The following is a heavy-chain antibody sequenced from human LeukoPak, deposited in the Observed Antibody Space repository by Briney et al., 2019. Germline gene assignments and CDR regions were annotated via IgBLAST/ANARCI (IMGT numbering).Heavy chain of an antibody. CDR3: AREAGNYDYVWGSYRCYFDY. CDR1: GFTFDDYG. CDR2: INWNGGST. D-gene: IGHD3-16*02. J-gene: IGHJ4*02. Sequence: GGSLRLSCAASGFTFDDYGMSWVRQAPGKGLEGVSGINWNGGSTDYADSVKGRFTISRDNAKNSLYLQMNSLRAEDTALYYCAREAGNYDYVWGSYRCYFDYWGQGTLVTVSS. V-gene: IGHV3-20*04.